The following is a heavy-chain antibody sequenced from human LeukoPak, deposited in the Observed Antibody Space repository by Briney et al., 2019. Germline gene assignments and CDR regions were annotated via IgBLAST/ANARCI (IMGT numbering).Heavy chain of an antibody. CDR3: ARGGYCRGGSCYPAKDFDY. CDR2: ISSSSSYT. CDR1: GFTFSDYY. Sequence: KAGGSLRLSCAASGFTFSDYYMTWIRQAPGKGLDWVSYISSSSSYTNYADSVKGRFTISRDNAKNSLYLQMNSLRAEDTAVYYCARGGYCRGGSCYPAKDFDYWGQGTLVTVSS. V-gene: IGHV3-11*06. J-gene: IGHJ4*02. D-gene: IGHD2-15*01.